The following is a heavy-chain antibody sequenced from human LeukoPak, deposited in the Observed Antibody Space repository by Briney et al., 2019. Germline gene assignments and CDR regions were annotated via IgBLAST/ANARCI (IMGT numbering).Heavy chain of an antibody. J-gene: IGHJ4*02. V-gene: IGHV3-23*01. D-gene: IGHD4-17*01. CDR1: GFIFSCYA. CDR2: ISGSGGST. Sequence: GGSLLLSCTDSGFIFSCYAMSWVRQAPGEGLEWVSAISGSGGSTYYAVSVKGRFTISRDNSQNTLYLQMHSLRAENTAVDACAKDPYYGDYDPSETFDYWGQGTLVTVSS. CDR3: AKDPYYGDYDPSETFDY.